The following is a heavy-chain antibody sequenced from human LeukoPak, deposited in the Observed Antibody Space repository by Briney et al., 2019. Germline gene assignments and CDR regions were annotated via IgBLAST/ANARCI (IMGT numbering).Heavy chain of an antibody. CDR2: IIPYNGNT. J-gene: IGHJ5*02. CDR3: ARDQRGYGDSSGASKWIDP. D-gene: IGHD4-17*01. CDR1: DTFTSYG. Sequence: ASLKLSCKASDTFTSYGINWVRQAPGQGLEWMGWIIPYNGNTKYAEKIQRRVTITTDTSTSTAYMELRSLSSDDTAVYYCARDQRGYGDSSGASKWIDPWGQGTLVTVSS. V-gene: IGHV1-18*01.